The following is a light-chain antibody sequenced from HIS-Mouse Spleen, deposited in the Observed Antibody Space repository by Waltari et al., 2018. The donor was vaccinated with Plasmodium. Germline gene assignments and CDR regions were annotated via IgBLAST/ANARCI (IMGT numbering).Light chain of an antibody. V-gene: IGLV2-8*01. J-gene: IGLJ3*02. CDR3: YSTDSSGNHRV. CDR1: RRDVGGYTY. Sequence: QSALTQPPSASGSPGQSVTISCTGPRRDVGGYTYVSWYQQHPGKAPKLMIYEVSKRPSGVPDRFSGSKSGNTASLTVSGLQAEDEADYYCYSTDSSGNHRVFGGGTKLTVL. CDR2: EVS.